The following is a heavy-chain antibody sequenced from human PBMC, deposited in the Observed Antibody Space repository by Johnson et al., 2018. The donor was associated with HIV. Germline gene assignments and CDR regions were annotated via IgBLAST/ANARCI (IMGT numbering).Heavy chain of an antibody. CDR1: GLTFSSYA. CDR3: ARGDRSTYYRRGAFDI. Sequence: QVQLVESGGGVVQPGRSLRLSCAASGLTFSSYAMHWVRQAPGKGLEWVAVIFYDGSDKYYADSVQGRFTNSRDNSKNTLYLQMNSLRAEDTAAYSCARGDRSTYYRRGAFDIWGQGTMVTVSS. V-gene: IGHV3-30*04. D-gene: IGHD1-26*01. CDR2: IFYDGSDK. J-gene: IGHJ3*02.